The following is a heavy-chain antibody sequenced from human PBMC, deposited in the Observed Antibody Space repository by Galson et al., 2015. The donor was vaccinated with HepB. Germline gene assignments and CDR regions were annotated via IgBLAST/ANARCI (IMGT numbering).Heavy chain of an antibody. J-gene: IGHJ4*02. CDR2: ISYDGSEK. Sequence: SLRLSCAASGFTFSRFAMHWVRQAPGKGLEWVAVISYDGSEKYYADSVKGRSTISRDNSKNTLYVQMHSLRAEDSAVYYCARAQTWIQPWLDYWGQGTLVTVSS. D-gene: IGHD5-18*01. CDR1: GFTFSRFA. CDR3: ARAQTWIQPWLDY. V-gene: IGHV3-30*04.